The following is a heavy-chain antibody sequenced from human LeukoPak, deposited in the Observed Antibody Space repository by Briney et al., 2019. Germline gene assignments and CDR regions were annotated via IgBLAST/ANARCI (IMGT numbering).Heavy chain of an antibody. J-gene: IGHJ3*02. CDR2: IYYSGST. D-gene: IGHD6-13*01. Sequence: SETLSLTCAVSGGPISSGGYSWSWIRQPPGKGLEWIGYIYYSGSTYYNPSLKSRVTISVDTSKNQFSLKLSSVTAADTAVYYCARSSPDFSSLEPYAFDIWGQGTMVTVSS. CDR1: GGPISSGGYS. CDR3: ARSSPDFSSLEPYAFDI. V-gene: IGHV4-30-4*07.